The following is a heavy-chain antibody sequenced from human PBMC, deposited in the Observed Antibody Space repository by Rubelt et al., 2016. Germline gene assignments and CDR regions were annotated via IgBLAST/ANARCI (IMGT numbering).Heavy chain of an antibody. CDR1: GGSFSGYY. D-gene: IGHD3-22*01. CDR3: ARAGYYDSSKIDY. V-gene: IGHV4-34*01. J-gene: IGHJ4*02. Sequence: QVQLQQWGAGLLKPSETLSLTCAVYGGSFSGYYWSWIRQPPGKGLEWIGEINHSGSTNYNPSLKSRVTISVDTSKNQFSLKLSSVTAADTAVYYCARAGYYDSSKIDYWGQGTLVTVSS. CDR2: INHSGST.